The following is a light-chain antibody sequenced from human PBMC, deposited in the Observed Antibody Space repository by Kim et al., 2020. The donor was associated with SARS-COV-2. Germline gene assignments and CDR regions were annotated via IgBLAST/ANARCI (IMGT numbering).Light chain of an antibody. Sequence: QSVLTQPPSASGTPGQRVTISCSGSSSNIGSNYVYWYQQLPGTAPILLIYRNNQRPSGVPDRFSGYKSGTSASLAISGLRSEDEADYYCAAWDDSLSGVVFGRGTLLTVL. CDR3: AAWDDSLSGVV. CDR1: SSNIGSNY. CDR2: RNN. V-gene: IGLV1-47*01. J-gene: IGLJ2*01.